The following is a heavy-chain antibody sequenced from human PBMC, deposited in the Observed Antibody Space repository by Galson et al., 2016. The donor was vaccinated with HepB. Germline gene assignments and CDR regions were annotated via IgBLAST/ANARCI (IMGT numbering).Heavy chain of an antibody. Sequence: SETLSLTCDVSGGSISSNYWWGWVRQSPEKGFEWIGEIYETGTANYNPPFTRRATISVDKSKNQISLRLDSVTAADTAVYYCKSGNLGAYATMAFDYWGQGTLVTVSS. CDR2: IYETGTA. CDR1: GGSISSNYW. D-gene: IGHD1-26*01. V-gene: IGHV4-4*02. CDR3: KSGNLGAYATMAFDY. J-gene: IGHJ4*02.